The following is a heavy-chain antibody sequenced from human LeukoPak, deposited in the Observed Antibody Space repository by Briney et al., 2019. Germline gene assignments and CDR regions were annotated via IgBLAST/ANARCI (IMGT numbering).Heavy chain of an antibody. V-gene: IGHV4-34*01. J-gene: IGHJ5*02. Sequence: SETLSLTCAVYGGSFSGYYWSWIRQPPGKGLEWIGSVYYGGSAYYNPSLKSRVTISVDTSKNQFSLELSSVTAADTAVYYCARESDRYCSSMSCPNWYDPWGQGTLVTVSS. CDR1: GGSFSGYY. CDR3: ARESDRYCSSMSCPNWYDP. CDR2: VYYGGSA. D-gene: IGHD2-2*01.